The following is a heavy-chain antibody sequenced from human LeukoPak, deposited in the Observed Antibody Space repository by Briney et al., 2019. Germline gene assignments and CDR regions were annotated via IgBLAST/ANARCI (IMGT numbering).Heavy chain of an antibody. V-gene: IGHV4-59*01. CDR3: VRHSGTSRIFEFDC. D-gene: IGHD1-26*01. J-gene: IGHJ4*02. CDR2: VYYSGST. CDR1: GGSISTYY. Sequence: PSETLSLTCTVSGGSISTYYWSWIRQPPGKGLEWIGYVYYSGSTNYNSSLKSRVTISVDTSKSQFSLKLSSVTAADTAVYYCVRHSGTSRIFEFDCWGQGTLVTVSS.